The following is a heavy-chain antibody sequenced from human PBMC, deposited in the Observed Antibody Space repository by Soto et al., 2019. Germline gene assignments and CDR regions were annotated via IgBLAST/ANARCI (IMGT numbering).Heavy chain of an antibody. J-gene: IGHJ4*02. V-gene: IGHV1-69*02. CDR1: GGTFTSYT. CDR2: IIPILRMA. D-gene: IGHD3-10*01. CDR3: ATSYGSGSAHFDY. Sequence: QVQLVQSEAEVKMPGSSVKVSCTASGGTFTSYTFSWVRQVPGQGLGWMGRIIPILRMADFAQKFQGRVTINADESTSIVSMKLSSLRSEDTAVYYCATSYGSGSAHFDYWGQGTLVTVS.